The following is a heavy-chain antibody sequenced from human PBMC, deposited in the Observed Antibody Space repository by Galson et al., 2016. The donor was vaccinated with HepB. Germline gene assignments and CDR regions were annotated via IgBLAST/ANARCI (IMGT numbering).Heavy chain of an antibody. CDR3: ARYYDSSGYCSQHCGMDV. Sequence: SLRLSCAASGFSFSTYGMNWVRQAPGKGLEWLSYISGSSSNIHYADSVKGRFTISRDNDKNSLHLQMNSLRDEDTAVYYCARYYDSSGYCSQHCGMDVWGQGTTVTVS. V-gene: IGHV3-48*02. CDR2: ISGSSSNI. CDR1: GFSFSTYG. D-gene: IGHD3-22*01. J-gene: IGHJ6*02.